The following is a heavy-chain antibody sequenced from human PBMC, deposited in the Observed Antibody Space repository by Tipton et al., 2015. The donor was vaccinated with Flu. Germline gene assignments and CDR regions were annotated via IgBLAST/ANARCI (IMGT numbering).Heavy chain of an antibody. CDR2: IYPADSDN. D-gene: IGHD3-10*01. CDR3: ARLESRRWFGPWAFDI. Sequence: VQSGAEVRKPGESLKISCEGSGYNFSIYWITWVRQMPGKGLEWMGIIYPADSDNRYSPSFRGQVTISADKSISTAYLHWSSLKASDTAMYYCARLESRRWFGPWAFDIWGKGTMVTVSS. V-gene: IGHV5-51*03. J-gene: IGHJ3*02. CDR1: GYNFSIYW.